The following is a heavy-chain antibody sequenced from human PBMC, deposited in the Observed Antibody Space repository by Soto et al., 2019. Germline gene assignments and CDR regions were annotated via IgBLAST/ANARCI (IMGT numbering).Heavy chain of an antibody. CDR1: GASISSYY. V-gene: IGHV4-59*01. CDR3: ARVVAGIDY. Sequence: SETLSLTCTVSGASISSYYWSWIRQPPGKGLEWIGYMYFNESPKYNPSLKSRVTMSVDTSKSQFSLKLSSVTAADTAVYYCARVVAGIDYWGQGTLVTVSS. D-gene: IGHD6-19*01. CDR2: MYFNESP. J-gene: IGHJ4*02.